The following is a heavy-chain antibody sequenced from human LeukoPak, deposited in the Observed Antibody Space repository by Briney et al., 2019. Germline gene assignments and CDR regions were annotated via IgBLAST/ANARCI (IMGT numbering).Heavy chain of an antibody. J-gene: IGHJ5*02. CDR1: GGPISVDY. V-gene: IGHV4-59*01. Sequence: SETLSLTCIVSGGPISVDYWNWIRQAPGKGLEWIGYIYYTGRTKYNPSLASRLTISIDTSKSQFSLRLTSVTAADTAIYYCARRMTVSATNWFDPWGQGTLVTVSS. CDR2: IYYTGRT. CDR3: ARRMTVSATNWFDP. D-gene: IGHD5/OR15-5a*01.